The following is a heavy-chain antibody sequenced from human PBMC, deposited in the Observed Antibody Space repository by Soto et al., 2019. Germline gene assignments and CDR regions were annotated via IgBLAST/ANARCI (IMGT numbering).Heavy chain of an antibody. CDR1: GGSISSYY. J-gene: IGHJ3*02. CDR3: AGASTWHPGAFDI. Sequence: SETLSLTCTVSGGSISSYYWSWIRQHPGKGLEWIGYIYYSGSTNYKPSLKSRVTISVDTSKNQLSLKLSSVTAADTAVYYCAGASTWHPGAFDIWGHGTMVTGSS. D-gene: IGHD5-12*01. CDR2: IYYSGST. V-gene: IGHV4-59*12.